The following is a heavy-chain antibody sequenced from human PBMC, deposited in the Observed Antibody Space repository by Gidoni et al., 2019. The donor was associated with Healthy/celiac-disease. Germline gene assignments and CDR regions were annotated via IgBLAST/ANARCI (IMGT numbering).Heavy chain of an antibody. CDR1: GFTLSSYA. V-gene: IGHV3-23*01. Sequence: EVQLLESGGGLVQPGGSLRPSCAASGFTLSSYAMSWVRQAPGKGLEWVSSISVSGGSTYYADSVKGRFTISRDNSKNTLYLQMNSLRAEDTAVYYCAKEGVTTPKRHFDYWGQGTLVTVSS. CDR3: AKEGVTTPKRHFDY. J-gene: IGHJ4*02. CDR2: ISVSGGST. D-gene: IGHD4-17*01.